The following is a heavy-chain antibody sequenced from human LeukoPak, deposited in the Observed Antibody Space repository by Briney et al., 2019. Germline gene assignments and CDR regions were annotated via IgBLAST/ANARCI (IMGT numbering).Heavy chain of an antibody. J-gene: IGHJ6*02. CDR2: ISAYNGVT. CDR3: ARDQLRYYGSGSYYSDMDV. V-gene: IGHV1-18*01. D-gene: IGHD3-10*01. Sequence: GASVKVSCKASGYTFTGYAVSWVRQAPGQGLEWIGWISAYNGVTNYAQKFQGRATMTTDTSTTTGYMELRSLRSDDTAVYYCARDQLRYYGSGSYYSDMDVWGQGTTVTVSS. CDR1: GYTFTGYA.